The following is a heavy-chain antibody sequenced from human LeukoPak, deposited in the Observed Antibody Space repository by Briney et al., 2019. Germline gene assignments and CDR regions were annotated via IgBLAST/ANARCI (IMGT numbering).Heavy chain of an antibody. CDR2: ISYDGSNK. D-gene: IGHD2-2*02. Sequence: GRSLRLSCAASGFTFSSYGMHWVRQAPGKGLEWVAVISYDGSNKYYADSVKGRFTISRDNSKNTLYLQMNSLRAEDTAVYYCAKDLAPTRYCSSTSCYNHYYYGMDVWGQGTRVTVSS. CDR1: GFTFSSYG. V-gene: IGHV3-30*18. J-gene: IGHJ6*02. CDR3: AKDLAPTRYCSSTSCYNHYYYGMDV.